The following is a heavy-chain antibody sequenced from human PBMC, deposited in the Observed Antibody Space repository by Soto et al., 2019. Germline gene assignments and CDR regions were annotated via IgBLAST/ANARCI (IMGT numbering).Heavy chain of an antibody. CDR2: IYSGGST. D-gene: IGHD2-15*01. CDR3: AARLGYCSGGSCYSNYYFDY. Sequence: GGSLRLSCAASGFTVSSNYMSWVRQAPGKGLEWVSVIYSGGSTYYADSVKGRFTISRHNSKNTLYLQMNSLRAEDTAVYYCAARLGYCSGGSCYSNYYFDYWGQGTLVTVSS. J-gene: IGHJ4*02. CDR1: GFTVSSNY. V-gene: IGHV3-53*04.